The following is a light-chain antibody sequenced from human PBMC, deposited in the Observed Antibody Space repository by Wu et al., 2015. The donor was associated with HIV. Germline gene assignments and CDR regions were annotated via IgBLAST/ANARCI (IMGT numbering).Light chain of an antibody. V-gene: IGKV3-11*01. CDR1: QSVSSS. J-gene: IGKJ4*01. CDR2: EAS. Sequence: EILLTQSPATLSLSPGERATLSCRASQSVSSSLAWYQQKPGQAPSLLIYEASSRAPGIPDRFTASGSGTGFTLTISSLEPEDFAVYFCQQRSNWLLTFGGGTRVEIK. CDR3: QQRSNWLLT.